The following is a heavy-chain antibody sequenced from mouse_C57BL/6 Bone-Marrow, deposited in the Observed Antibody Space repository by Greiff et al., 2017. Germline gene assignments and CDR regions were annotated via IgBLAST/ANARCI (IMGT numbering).Heavy chain of an antibody. CDR2: IRNKANNHAT. CDR1: GFTFSDAW. D-gene: IGHD1-1*01. Sequence: EVKLVESGGGLVQPGGSMKLSCAASGFTFSDAWMDWVRQSPEKGLEWVAEIRNKANNHATYYAESVKGRFTISRDDSKSSVYLQMNSLRAEDTGIYYCTRLPITTVGKDYAMDYWGQGTSVTVSS. CDR3: TRLPITTVGKDYAMDY. V-gene: IGHV6-6*01. J-gene: IGHJ4*01.